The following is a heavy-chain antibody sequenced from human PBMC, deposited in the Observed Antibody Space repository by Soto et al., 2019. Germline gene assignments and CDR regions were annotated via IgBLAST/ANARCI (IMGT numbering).Heavy chain of an antibody. Sequence: QGQLVQSGAEVKKPGSSVKVSCKASGGSFRTYAINWVRQAPGQGLEWMGGIIPMLAAPIYAQKFQGRLTINADESPTTVYMELSSLTSEDTAVYYCARVGPPSPSVIWFFDLWGRGTLVTVSS. CDR3: ARVGPPSPSVIWFFDL. J-gene: IGHJ2*01. V-gene: IGHV1-69*01. D-gene: IGHD2-21*01. CDR2: IIPMLAAP. CDR1: GGSFRTYA.